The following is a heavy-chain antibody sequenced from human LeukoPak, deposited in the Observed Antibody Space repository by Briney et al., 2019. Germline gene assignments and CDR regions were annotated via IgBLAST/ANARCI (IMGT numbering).Heavy chain of an antibody. CDR3: ARGSREWELLFAFDI. V-gene: IGHV4-30-4*08. J-gene: IGHJ3*02. CDR1: GGSISSGDYY. D-gene: IGHD1-26*01. CDR2: IYYSGST. Sequence: SETLSLACTVSGGSISSGDYYWGWIRQPPGKGREWIVYIYYSGSTYYNPSLKSRVTISVDTSKNQFSLKLSSVTATDTAVYYCARGSREWELLFAFDIWGQGTMVTVSS.